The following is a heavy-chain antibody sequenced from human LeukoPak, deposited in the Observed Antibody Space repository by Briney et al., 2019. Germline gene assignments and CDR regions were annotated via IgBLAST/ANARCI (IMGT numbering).Heavy chain of an antibody. D-gene: IGHD3-22*01. CDR3: AKAMSTDHYDSRGFYRVDFDS. CDR2: LTNSGGSGGCT. CDR1: GFTFSTYA. Sequence: GGSLRLSCAASGFTFSTYAMSWVRQAPGKGLEWVSALTNSGGSGGCTYYADSVKGRFIISRDNSKSTLYLQLSSLRAEDTAVYYCAKAMSTDHYDSRGFYRVDFDSWGQGTLVTVSP. V-gene: IGHV3-23*01. J-gene: IGHJ4*02.